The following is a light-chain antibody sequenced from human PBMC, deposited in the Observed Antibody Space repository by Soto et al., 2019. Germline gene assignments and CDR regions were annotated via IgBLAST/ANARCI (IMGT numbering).Light chain of an antibody. CDR3: LQRSNWPRT. V-gene: IGKV3-11*01. Sequence: EIVLTQSPATLSSSPGESATLYCRAIPSVSSYVAWYQQKPGQAPRLLLYDASVKATGIPARFSGSGSGTEFPLTISTLEPDDFAVYYCLQRSNWPRTFGQGTKVQIK. J-gene: IGKJ1*01. CDR2: DAS. CDR1: PSVSSY.